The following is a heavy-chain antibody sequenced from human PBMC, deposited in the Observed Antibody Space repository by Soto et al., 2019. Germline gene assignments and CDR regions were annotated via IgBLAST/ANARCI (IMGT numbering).Heavy chain of an antibody. Sequence: QVQLVQSGAEEKKPGASVKVSCKASGYAFSSYAMHWVRQAPGQRLEWMGWINLGSGNTEYSQNFQDRITITRDTSARSVYMELSGLRSEATAVDYCAGDGGGCGYRLAYYYYIGMDVWGQGTTVTVSS. J-gene: IGHJ6*02. CDR3: AGDGGGCGYRLAYYYYIGMDV. V-gene: IGHV1-3*05. D-gene: IGHD5-12*01. CDR1: GYAFSSYA. CDR2: INLGSGNT.